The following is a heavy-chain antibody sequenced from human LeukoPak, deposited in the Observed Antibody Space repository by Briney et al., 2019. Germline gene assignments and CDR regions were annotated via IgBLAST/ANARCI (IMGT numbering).Heavy chain of an antibody. Sequence: GGSLRLSCAASGFTFRNYWMGWVRQAPGKGLEWVANTKPDGSAENYADSVRGRFTTSRDNANNLLYLQMNRLRAEDTAVYYCARDGGLNTNFDSWGQGTLVTVSS. J-gene: IGHJ4*02. V-gene: IGHV3-7*01. D-gene: IGHD2-15*01. CDR1: GFTFRNYW. CDR2: TKPDGSAE. CDR3: ARDGGLNTNFDS.